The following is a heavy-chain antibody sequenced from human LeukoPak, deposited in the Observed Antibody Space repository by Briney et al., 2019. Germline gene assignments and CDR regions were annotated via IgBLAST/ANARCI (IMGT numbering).Heavy chain of an antibody. CDR2: IYHSGST. CDR3: ARAGADTGTAHDAFDI. Sequence: PSETLSLTCTVSGGSISSGGYSWSWIRQPPGKGLEWIGNIYHSGSTYYNPSLKSRVAISLDRSKNQFSLTLGSVTAADTAVYYCARAGADTGTAHDAFDIWGQGTMVTVSS. V-gene: IGHV4-30-2*01. J-gene: IGHJ3*02. CDR1: GGSISSGGYS. D-gene: IGHD5-18*01.